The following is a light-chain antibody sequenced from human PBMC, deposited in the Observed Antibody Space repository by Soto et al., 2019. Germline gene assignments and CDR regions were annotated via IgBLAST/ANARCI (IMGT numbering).Light chain of an antibody. J-gene: IGKJ5*01. CDR2: GAS. CDR1: HTVSITY. V-gene: IGKV3-20*01. CDR3: QQYGSSPLIS. Sequence: IVLTHSPGTLSLSPGESATLSCSASHTVSITYLTWYQQKPGQAPRLLIFGASKRATGIPDRFSGSGSGRDFTLTISGLEPEDFAVYYCQQYGSSPLISFGQGTRLENK.